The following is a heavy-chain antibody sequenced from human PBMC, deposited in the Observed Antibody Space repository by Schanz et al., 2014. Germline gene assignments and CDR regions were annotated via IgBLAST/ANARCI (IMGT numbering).Heavy chain of an antibody. D-gene: IGHD3-3*01. CDR1: GYTITNYG. V-gene: IGHV1-18*01. J-gene: IGHJ4*02. CDR3: ARDRVYRFLKGENRFYFDY. Sequence: QVRLVQSGAELKMPGATVTVSCETSGYTITNYGVSWVRQAPGQGLEWVAWISPYNGNTAYAQNLKGRVRMTTDTSTATAYMELRSLTSDDTAVYYCARDRVYRFLKGENRFYFDYWGQGTLVIVSS. CDR2: ISPYNGNT.